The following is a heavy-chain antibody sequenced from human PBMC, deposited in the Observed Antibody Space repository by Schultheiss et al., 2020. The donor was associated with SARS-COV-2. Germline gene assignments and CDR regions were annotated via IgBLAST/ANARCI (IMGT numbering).Heavy chain of an antibody. CDR2: ISYDGSNK. CDR3: ARGGYDILTGYLGPTYFDY. J-gene: IGHJ4*02. D-gene: IGHD3-9*01. Sequence: GESLKISCAASGFTFSSYAMHWVRQAPGKGLEWVAVISYDGSNKYYADSVKGRFTISRDNSKNTLYLQMNSLRAEDTAVYYCARGGYDILTGYLGPTYFDYWGQGTLVTVSS. V-gene: IGHV3-30*01. CDR1: GFTFSSYA.